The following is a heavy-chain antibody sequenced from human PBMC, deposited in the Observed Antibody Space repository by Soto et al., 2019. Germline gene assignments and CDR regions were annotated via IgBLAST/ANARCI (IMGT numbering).Heavy chain of an antibody. CDR3: ARGPQWLRSDNWFDP. D-gene: IGHD5-12*01. CDR1: GGSISSYY. CDR2: IHNTGTS. Sequence: QVQLQESGPGSVKPSETLSLTCTVSGGSISSYYWSWLRQPPGKGLQWIGNIHNTGTSTYNPSLKSRVAISLDTSNNQFSPRLTSMTTADTAVYYCARGPQWLRSDNWFDPWGQGTLVTVAS. J-gene: IGHJ5*02. V-gene: IGHV4-59*01.